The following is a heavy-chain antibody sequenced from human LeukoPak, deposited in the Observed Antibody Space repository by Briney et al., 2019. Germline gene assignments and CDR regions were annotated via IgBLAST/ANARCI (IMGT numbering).Heavy chain of an antibody. CDR1: GYSISSGYY. CDR2: IYHSGST. CDR3: ARVRLTKLYYFDY. Sequence: SETLSLTCTVSGYSISSGYYWGWIRQPPGKGLEWNGSIYHSGSTYYNPSLKSRVTLSVDTSKNQFSLKLRSVTAADTAVYYCARVRLTKLYYFDYWGQGTLVTVSS. V-gene: IGHV4-38-2*02. D-gene: IGHD5-12*01. J-gene: IGHJ4*02.